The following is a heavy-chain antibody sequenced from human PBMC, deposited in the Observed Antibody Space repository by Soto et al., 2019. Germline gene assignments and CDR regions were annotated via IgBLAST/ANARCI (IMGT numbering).Heavy chain of an antibody. J-gene: IGHJ6*02. CDR3: AREKNRGYYYYYGMDV. CDR1: GFTFSSYS. Sequence: GGSLRLSCAASGFTFSSYSMNWVRQAPGKGLEWVSSISSSSSYIYYADSVKGRFTISRDNAKNSLYLQMNSLRAEDTAVYYCAREKNRGYYYYYGMDVWGQGTTVTVSS. V-gene: IGHV3-21*01. CDR2: ISSSSSYI. D-gene: IGHD1-26*01.